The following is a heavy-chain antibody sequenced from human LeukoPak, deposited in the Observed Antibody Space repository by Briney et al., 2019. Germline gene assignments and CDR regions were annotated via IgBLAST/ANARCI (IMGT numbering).Heavy chain of an antibody. D-gene: IGHD3-16*01. J-gene: IGHJ4*02. Sequence: ASVKVSCKASGYTFTSYDINWVRQATGQGLEWMGWMNPNSGHTGYVQKFQGRVTMTRDTSIRTAYMELSSLRSEDTAVYYCARSRGGGGVSFDYWGQGTLVTVSS. CDR1: GYTFTSYD. CDR2: MNPNSGHT. CDR3: ARSRGGGGVSFDY. V-gene: IGHV1-8*01.